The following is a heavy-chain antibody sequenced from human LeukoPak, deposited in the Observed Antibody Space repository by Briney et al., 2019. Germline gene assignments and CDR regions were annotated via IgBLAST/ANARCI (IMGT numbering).Heavy chain of an antibody. CDR2: ISAYNGNT. J-gene: IGHJ4*02. Sequence: ASVKVSCKASGYTFTSYGISWVRQAPGQGLEWMGWISAYNGNTNYAQKLQGRVTMTTDTSTSTAYMELRSLRSDDTAVYYCARLVQYVDTATVMDYWGQGTLVTVSS. CDR3: ARLVQYVDTATVMDY. CDR1: GYTFTSYG. D-gene: IGHD5-18*01. V-gene: IGHV1-18*01.